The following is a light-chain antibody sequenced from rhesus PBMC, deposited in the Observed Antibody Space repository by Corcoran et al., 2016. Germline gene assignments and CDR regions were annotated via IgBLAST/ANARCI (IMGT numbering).Light chain of an antibody. Sequence: DIQMTQSPSSLSASVGDTVTITCRASQNIYRWVDWYQQKPGKAPNHLVYKASSLQSGVPSRYSGSGSGTDFTLPISSLQPEDFATYYCLQYNSSPPCRFGQGTKVEIK. CDR2: KAS. CDR3: LQYNSSPPCR. J-gene: IGKJ2*01. V-gene: IGKV1-22*01. CDR1: QNIYRW.